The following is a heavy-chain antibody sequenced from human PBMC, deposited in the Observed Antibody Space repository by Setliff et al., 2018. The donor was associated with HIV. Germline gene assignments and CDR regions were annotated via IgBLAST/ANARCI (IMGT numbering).Heavy chain of an antibody. V-gene: IGHV4-59*11. CDR1: GGSISSHY. CDR3: ARGSTVWAFAH. D-gene: IGHD7-27*01. CDR2: IYYTGHT. Sequence: PSETLSLTCTVSGGSISSHYWSWIRQPPGKGLEWIGNIYYTGHTYYNPSLESRVAISADKSKNQFSLQLSSVTAADTAVYYCARGSTVWAFAHWGQGALVTVSS. J-gene: IGHJ4*02.